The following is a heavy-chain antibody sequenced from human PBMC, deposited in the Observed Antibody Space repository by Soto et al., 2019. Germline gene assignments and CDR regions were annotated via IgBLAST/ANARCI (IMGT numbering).Heavy chain of an antibody. V-gene: IGHV1-69*02. J-gene: IGHJ6*02. CDR2: IIPILGIA. D-gene: IGHD3-10*01. CDR3: ARGEAPYYYYYYGMDV. CDR1: GGTFSSYT. Sequence: QVQLVQSGAEVKKPGSSVKVSCKASGGTFSSYTISWVRQAPGQGLEWMGRIIPILGIANYAQKFQGRVTITXDKXTXKAYMELGSLRSEDTAVHYCARGEAPYYYYYYGMDVWGQGTTVTVSS.